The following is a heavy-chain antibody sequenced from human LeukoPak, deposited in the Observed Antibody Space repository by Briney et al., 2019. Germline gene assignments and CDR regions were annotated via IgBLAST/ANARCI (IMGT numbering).Heavy chain of an antibody. D-gene: IGHD3-16*01. CDR3: ARALKAGPIQGGWFDP. V-gene: IGHV4-31*03. CDR1: GGSISSGGYH. CDR2: IYYSGST. Sequence: SETLSLTCTVSGGSISSGGYHWSWIRQHPGTGLEWIGYIYYSGSTYYNPSLKSRVTISVDTSKNQFSLKLSSVTAADTAVYYCARALKAGPIQGGWFDPWGQGTLVTVSS. J-gene: IGHJ5*02.